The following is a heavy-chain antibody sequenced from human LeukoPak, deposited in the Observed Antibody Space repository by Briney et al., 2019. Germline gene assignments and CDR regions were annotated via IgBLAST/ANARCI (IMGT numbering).Heavy chain of an antibody. CDR2: IYYTGST. V-gene: IGHV4-59*01. D-gene: IGHD3-22*01. Sequence: PSETLSLTCTVSGVSISSSYWSWIRQPPGKGREWLGYIYYTGSTNYNPSLKSRVTMSVDTSKSQFSLKLTSVTAADTAVYYCARGYYDSSGYSNTFDIWSQGTMVTVSS. CDR3: ARGYYDSSGYSNTFDI. CDR1: GVSISSSY. J-gene: IGHJ3*02.